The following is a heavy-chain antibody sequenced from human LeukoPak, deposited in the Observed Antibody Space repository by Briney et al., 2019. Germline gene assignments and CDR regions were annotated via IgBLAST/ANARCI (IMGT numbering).Heavy chain of an antibody. J-gene: IGHJ6*03. CDR3: ARSGSYYYYYMDV. V-gene: IGHV1-46*03. CDR2: INPSGGST. CDR1: GYTFTSYY. Sequence: GASVKVSCKASGYTFTSYYMHWVRQAPGQGLEWMGIINPSGGSTSYAQKFQGRVTMTRDTSISTAYMELSRLRSDDTAVYYCARSGSYYYYYMDVWGKGTTVTISS. D-gene: IGHD1-26*01.